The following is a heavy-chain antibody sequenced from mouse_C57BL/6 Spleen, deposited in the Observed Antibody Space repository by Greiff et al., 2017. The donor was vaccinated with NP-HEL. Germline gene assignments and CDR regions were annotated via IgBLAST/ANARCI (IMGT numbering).Heavy chain of an antibody. CDR3: ARKTPYGNYPYYFDY. J-gene: IGHJ2*01. CDR1: GFTFSDYG. CDR2: ISSGSSTI. D-gene: IGHD2-1*01. V-gene: IGHV5-17*01. Sequence: EVNVVESGGGLVKPGGSLKLSCAASGFTFSDYGMHWVRQAPEKGLEWVAYISSGSSTIYYADTVKGRFTISRDNAKNTLFLQMTSLRSEDTAMYYCARKTPYGNYPYYFDYWGQGTTLTVSS.